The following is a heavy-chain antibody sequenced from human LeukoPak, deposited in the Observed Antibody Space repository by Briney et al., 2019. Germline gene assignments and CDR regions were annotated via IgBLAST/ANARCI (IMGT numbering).Heavy chain of an antibody. V-gene: IGHV3-30-3*01. D-gene: IGHD6-6*01. CDR1: GFTFSSYA. CDR3: ARDLVSSSIDY. Sequence: GGSLRLSCAASGFTFSSYAMSWVRQAPGKGLEWVAVISYDGSNKYYADSVKGRFTISRDNSKNTLYLQMNSLRAEDTAVYYCARDLVSSSIDYWGQGTLVTVSS. CDR2: ISYDGSNK. J-gene: IGHJ4*02.